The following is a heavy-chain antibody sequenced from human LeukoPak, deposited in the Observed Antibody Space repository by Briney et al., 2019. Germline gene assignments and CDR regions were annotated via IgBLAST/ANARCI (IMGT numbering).Heavy chain of an antibody. D-gene: IGHD1-1*01. CDR2: TSHDGSNK. CDR1: GFIFSTYG. J-gene: IGHJ4*02. V-gene: IGHV3-30*18. CDR3: VKGYNWNDPY. Sequence: SGRSLRLSCAASGFIFSTYGMHWVRQAPGKGLEWVAVTSHDGSNKYYADSVKGRFTVSRDNPKNTLYLQMNSLRSEDTAVYYCVKGYNWNDPYWGQGTLVTVSS.